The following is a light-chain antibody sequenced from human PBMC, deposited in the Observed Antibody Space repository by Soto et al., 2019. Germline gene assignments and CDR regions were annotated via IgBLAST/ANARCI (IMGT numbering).Light chain of an antibody. Sequence: QSALAQPASVSGSPGQSITISCTGTSSDVGRYDFVSWFQQHPGKAPKRMIYDVSIRPSGVSDHFSGSKSGNTASLTISGLQAEDEADYYCSSYTTSSTFVFGTGIKLTVL. CDR1: SSDVGRYDF. V-gene: IGLV2-14*01. CDR3: SSYTTSSTFV. CDR2: DVS. J-gene: IGLJ1*01.